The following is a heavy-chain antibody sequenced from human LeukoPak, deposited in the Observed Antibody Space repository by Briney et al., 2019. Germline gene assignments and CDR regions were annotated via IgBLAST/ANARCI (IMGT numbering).Heavy chain of an antibody. CDR3: AKGGGYDTITPFDY. J-gene: IGHJ4*02. CDR2: ISWNSGSI. Sequence: PGGSLRLSRAASGFTFDDYAMHWVRQAPGKGLEWVSGISWNSGSIGYADSVKGRFTISRDNAKNSPYLQMNSLRAEDTALYYCAKGGGYDTITPFDYWGQGTLVTVSS. D-gene: IGHD5-12*01. CDR1: GFTFDDYA. V-gene: IGHV3-9*01.